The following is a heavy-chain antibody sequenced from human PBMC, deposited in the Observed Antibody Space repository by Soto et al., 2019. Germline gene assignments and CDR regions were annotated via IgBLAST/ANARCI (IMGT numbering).Heavy chain of an antibody. Sequence: SETLSLTCAVYGGSFSGYYWSWIRQPPGKGLEWIGEINHSGSTNYNPSLKSRVTISVDTSKNQFSLKLSSVTAADTAVYYCARYLLTGYYRGRYYFDYWGQGTLVTVSS. CDR1: GGSFSGYY. CDR2: INHSGST. J-gene: IGHJ4*02. CDR3: ARYLLTGYYRGRYYFDY. D-gene: IGHD3-9*01. V-gene: IGHV4-34*01.